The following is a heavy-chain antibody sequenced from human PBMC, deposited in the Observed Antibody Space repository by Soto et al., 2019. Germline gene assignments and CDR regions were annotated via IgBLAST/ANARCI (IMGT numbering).Heavy chain of an antibody. CDR1: GGTFSSYA. CDR2: INPSGGST. D-gene: IGHD3-3*01. Sequence: ASVKVSCKASGGTFSSYAISWVRQAPGQGLEWMGIINPSGGSTSYAQKFQGRVTMTRDTSTSTVYMELSSLRSEDTAVYYCARGGGSYDFWSGYFDYYYYYGMDVWGQGTTVTVS. J-gene: IGHJ6*02. CDR3: ARGGGSYDFWSGYFDYYYYYGMDV. V-gene: IGHV1-46*01.